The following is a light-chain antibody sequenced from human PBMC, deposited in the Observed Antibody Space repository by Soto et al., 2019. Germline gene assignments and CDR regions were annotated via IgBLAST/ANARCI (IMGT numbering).Light chain of an antibody. Sequence: EIALTQSPGTLSLSPGERATLSCRASQSVSNNYLAWYQQKPGQAHRLLIYGASSSATVIPNRFSGSGYWTDFNHTISRLEPEDFAVYYCQQYGSSPLYTFGQGTKLEIK. CDR2: GAS. CDR3: QQYGSSPLYT. V-gene: IGKV3-20*01. CDR1: QSVSNNY. J-gene: IGKJ2*01.